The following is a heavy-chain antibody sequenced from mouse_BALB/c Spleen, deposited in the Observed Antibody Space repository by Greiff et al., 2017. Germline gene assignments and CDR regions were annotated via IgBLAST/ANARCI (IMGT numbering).Heavy chain of an antibody. V-gene: IGHV2-9*02. CDR3: ARDDDGYYTWFAY. J-gene: IGHJ3*01. CDR1: GFSLTSYG. CDR2: IWAGGST. D-gene: IGHD2-3*01. Sequence: VQLVESGPGLVAPSQSLSITCTVSGFSLTSYGVHWVRQPPGKGLEWLGVIWAGGSTNYNSALMSRLSISKDNSKSQVFLKMNSLQTDDTAMYYCARDDDGYYTWFAYWGQGTLVTVSA.